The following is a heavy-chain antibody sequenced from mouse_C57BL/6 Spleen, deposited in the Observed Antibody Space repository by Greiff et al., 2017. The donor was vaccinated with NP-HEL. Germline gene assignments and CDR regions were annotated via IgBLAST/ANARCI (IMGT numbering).Heavy chain of an antibody. CDR3: ARKGTMDE. CDR1: GYAFTNYL. J-gene: IGHJ4*01. Sequence: QVQLQQSGAELVRPGTSVKVSCKASGYAFTNYLIEWVKQRPGQGLEWIGVINPGSGGTNYNEKFKGKATLTADKSSSTAYMQLSSLTSEDSAVYFCARKGTMDEWGQETSVTVSA. V-gene: IGHV1-54*01. CDR2: INPGSGGT.